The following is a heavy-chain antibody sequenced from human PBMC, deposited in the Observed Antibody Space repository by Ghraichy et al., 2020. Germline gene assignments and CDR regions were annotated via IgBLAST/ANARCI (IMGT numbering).Heavy chain of an antibody. V-gene: IGHV3-23*01. CDR3: AKDAVTANGRWDGFDI. J-gene: IGHJ3*02. Sequence: LSLTCAASGFTFTSYSMSWVRQAPTKGLEWVSSINGNGAKINYADSVKVRFTISRDNSKNTLYLQMNSLRADDTAVYYCAKDAVTANGRWDGFDIWGQGTTVTVSS. D-gene: IGHD2-21*02. CDR1: GFTFTSYS. CDR2: INGNGAKI.